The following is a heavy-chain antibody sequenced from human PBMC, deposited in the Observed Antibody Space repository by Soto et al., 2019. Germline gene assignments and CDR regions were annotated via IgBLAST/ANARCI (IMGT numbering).Heavy chain of an antibody. V-gene: IGHV4-39*01. CDR2: IYFSGST. J-gene: IGHJ5*02. Sequence: SETLSLTCTVSDGSISSVSYYWGWIRQPPGKGLEWIGTIYFSGSTYYNPSLRSRVTMSVDTSKNQFSLNLSSVTAADTAVYYCARHDIAAAGTHWFDTWGQGTLVTVSS. CDR1: DGSISSVSYY. CDR3: ARHDIAAAGTHWFDT. D-gene: IGHD6-13*01.